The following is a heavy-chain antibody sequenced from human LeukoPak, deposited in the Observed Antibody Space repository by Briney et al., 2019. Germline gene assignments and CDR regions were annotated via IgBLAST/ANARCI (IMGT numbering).Heavy chain of an antibody. J-gene: IGHJ4*02. D-gene: IGHD1-26*01. Sequence: GGTLRLSCAASGFTFSDYYMTWIRQAPGQGLEWISYVSGSEDNKYYADSVKGRFAISRDNAEKSLFLQMSNLRAEDTAVYYRARAGLSGHYMDYWGQGTLVTVSS. CDR3: ARAGLSGHYMDY. V-gene: IGHV3-11*01. CDR2: VSGSEDNK. CDR1: GFTFSDYY.